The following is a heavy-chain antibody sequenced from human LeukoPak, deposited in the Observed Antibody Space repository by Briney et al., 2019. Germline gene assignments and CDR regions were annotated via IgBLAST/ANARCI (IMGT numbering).Heavy chain of an antibody. CDR3: ARGRGAFDY. J-gene: IGHJ4*02. V-gene: IGHV4-34*01. CDR1: GGSFSGYY. CDR2: IDHSGST. Sequence: SETLSLTCAVYGGSFSGYYWSWIRQPPGKGLEWIGEIDHSGSTNYNPSLKSRVTISVDTSKNQFSLKLSSVTAADTAVYYCARGRGAFDYWGQGTLVTVSS.